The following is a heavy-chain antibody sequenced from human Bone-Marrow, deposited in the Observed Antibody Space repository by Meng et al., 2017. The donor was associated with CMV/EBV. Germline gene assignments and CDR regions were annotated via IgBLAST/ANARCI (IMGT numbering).Heavy chain of an antibody. CDR1: FTFSSYA. CDR2: IPGSGYST. Sequence: FTFSSYAMPWVRQAAGKGLEWVSAIPGSGYSTYYAESVKGRFTISRDNSRNTVFLQMDSLRAEDTAVYFCAKAVCSSSSCYTGSMDYWGQGTLVTVSS. D-gene: IGHD2-2*02. J-gene: IGHJ4*02. CDR3: AKAVCSSSSCYTGSMDY. V-gene: IGHV3-23*01.